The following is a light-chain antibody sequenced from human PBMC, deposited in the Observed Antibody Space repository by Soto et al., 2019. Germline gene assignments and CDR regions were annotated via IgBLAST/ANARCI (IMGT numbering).Light chain of an antibody. CDR3: QQYYSYPPT. CDR1: QSVSNW. Sequence: DIQMTQSPSTLSASVGDRVTITCRASQSVSNWLAWYQQKPGKAPTLLIYDVSRLETGVPSRFSGSGSGTDFTLTISCLQSEDFATYYCQQYYSYPPTFGQGTKVDIK. V-gene: IGKV1-5*01. CDR2: DVS. J-gene: IGKJ1*01.